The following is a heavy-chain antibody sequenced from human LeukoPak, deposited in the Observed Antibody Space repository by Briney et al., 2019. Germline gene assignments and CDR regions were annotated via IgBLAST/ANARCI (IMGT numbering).Heavy chain of an antibody. J-gene: IGHJ3*02. CDR2: VYYSGST. Sequence: SETLSLTCTVSGGSISTYYWSWMRQRPGKGLEWIAYVYYSGSTNYNPSLKSRGTISVDTSKNQFSLKLSSVTAADTAVYYCARGSITVVPAFDIWGQGTMVTVSS. V-gene: IGHV4-59*12. CDR3: ARGSITVVPAFDI. D-gene: IGHD4-23*01. CDR1: GGSISTYY.